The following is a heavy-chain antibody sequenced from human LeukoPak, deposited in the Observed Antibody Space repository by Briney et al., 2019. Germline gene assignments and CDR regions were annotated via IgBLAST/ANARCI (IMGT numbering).Heavy chain of an antibody. J-gene: IGHJ4*02. CDR1: GGSFSGYY. D-gene: IGHD2-15*01. Sequence: SETLSLXCAVYGGSFSGYYWSWSRQPPGKGLEWIGEINHSGSTNYNPSLKSRVTISVDTSKNQFSLKLSSVTAADTAVYYCARRYCSGGSCYLYYFDYWGQGTLVTVSS. V-gene: IGHV4-34*01. CDR2: INHSGST. CDR3: ARRYCSGGSCYLYYFDY.